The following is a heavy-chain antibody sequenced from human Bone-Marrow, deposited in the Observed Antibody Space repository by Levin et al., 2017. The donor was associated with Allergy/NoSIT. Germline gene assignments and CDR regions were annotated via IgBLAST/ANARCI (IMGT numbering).Heavy chain of an antibody. D-gene: IGHD1-1*01. Sequence: AGGSLRLSCTAFGFNFDDYGVAWVRQAPRKGLEWVSGLNWNGAAAGDADSVKGRFSISRDNAKKSLFLQMSSLRVEDTALYYCARRAAATVDWYFDLWGRGTLVTVSS. CDR2: LNWNGAAA. J-gene: IGHJ2*01. CDR1: GFNFDDYG. V-gene: IGHV3-20*04. CDR3: ARRAAATVDWYFDL.